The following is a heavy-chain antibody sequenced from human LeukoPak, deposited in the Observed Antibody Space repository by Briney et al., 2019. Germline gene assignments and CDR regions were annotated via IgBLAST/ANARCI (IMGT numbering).Heavy chain of an antibody. V-gene: IGHV3-7*01. CDR3: TSRYDFWSGYQGYYFDF. J-gene: IGHJ4*02. CDR1: GLTFTNYW. D-gene: IGHD3-3*01. Sequence: PGGSLRLSCAAPGLTFTNYWMHWVRQAPGKGLESVAYIHPDGTEKYYMESLRGRLAISRDNAKNSLYLQMSNLRDEDTAVYYCTSRYDFWSGYQGYYFDFWGQGSLVTVSS. CDR2: IHPDGTEK.